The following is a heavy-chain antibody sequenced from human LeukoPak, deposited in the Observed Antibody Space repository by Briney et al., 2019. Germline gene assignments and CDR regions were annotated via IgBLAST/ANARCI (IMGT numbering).Heavy chain of an antibody. V-gene: IGHV3-23*01. CDR1: GITFSSHA. D-gene: IGHD3-10*01. CDR2: IGFSGADT. Sequence: GGSLRLSCAAPGITFSSHAMSWFRQAPGKGLEWVSTIGFSGADTYSDSVKGRFTISKDNSENTLQMNSLRVEDTAVYYCVKHSRNAYGDSDCWGQGTLVTVSP. CDR3: VKHSRNAYGDSDC. J-gene: IGHJ4*02.